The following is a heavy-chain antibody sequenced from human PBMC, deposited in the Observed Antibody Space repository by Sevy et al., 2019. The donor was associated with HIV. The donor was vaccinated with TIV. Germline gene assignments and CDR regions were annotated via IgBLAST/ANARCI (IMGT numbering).Heavy chain of an antibody. J-gene: IGHJ4*02. CDR1: GFTFSSYG. D-gene: IGHD6-6*01. CDR2: IWYDGSNK. CDR3: ARGSSIAARPPDY. V-gene: IGHV3-33*01. Sequence: GGYLRLSCAASGFTFSSYGMHWVRQAPGKGLEWLAVIWYDGSNKYYADSVKGRFTISRDNSKNTLYLQMNSLRAEDTYVYYCARGSSIAARPPDYWGQGTLVTVSS.